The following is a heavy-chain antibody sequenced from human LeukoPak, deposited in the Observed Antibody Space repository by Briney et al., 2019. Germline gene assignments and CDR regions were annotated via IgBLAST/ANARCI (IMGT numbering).Heavy chain of an antibody. Sequence: ASVKVSCKASGYTFTSYDINGVRQATGQGLEWMGWMNPNSGNTGYAQKFQGRVTMTRNTSISTAYMELSSLRSEDTAVYYCARVTVVRGVRGRPPGRYPDYWGQGTLVTVSS. V-gene: IGHV1-8*01. CDR1: GYTFTSYD. D-gene: IGHD3-10*01. J-gene: IGHJ4*02. CDR2: MNPNSGNT. CDR3: ARVTVVRGVRGRPPGRYPDY.